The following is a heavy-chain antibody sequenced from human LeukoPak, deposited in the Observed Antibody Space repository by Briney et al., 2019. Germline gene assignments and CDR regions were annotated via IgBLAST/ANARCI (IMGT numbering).Heavy chain of an antibody. V-gene: IGHV1-69*01. CDR3: AREDSSGVDY. D-gene: IGHD6-19*01. CDR1: GGTFSSYA. J-gene: IGHJ4*02. CDR2: IIPIFGTA. Sequence: GSSVKVSCKASGGTFSSYAISWVRQAPGQGLEWMGGIIPIFGTANYAQKFQGRVTITADESTSTAYTELSSLRSEDTAVYYCAREDSSGVDYWGQGTLVTVSS.